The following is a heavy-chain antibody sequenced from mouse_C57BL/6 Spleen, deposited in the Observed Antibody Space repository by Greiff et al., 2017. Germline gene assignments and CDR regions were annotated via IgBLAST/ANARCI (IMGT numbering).Heavy chain of an antibody. D-gene: IGHD1-2*01. Sequence: VQLQQSGPELVKPGASVKISCKASGYSFTGYYLNWVKQSPEKSLEWIGEINPSTGDTTYNQKFKAKATLTVDKSSITAYMQLKSLTSEDSAVYYWARRLRLFDYWGQGTTLTVSS. CDR1: GYSFTGYY. V-gene: IGHV1-42*01. J-gene: IGHJ2*01. CDR3: ARRLRLFDY. CDR2: INPSTGDT.